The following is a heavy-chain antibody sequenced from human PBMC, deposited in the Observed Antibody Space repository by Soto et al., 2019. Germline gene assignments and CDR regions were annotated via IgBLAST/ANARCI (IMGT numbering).Heavy chain of an antibody. Sequence: GGSLRLSCAASGFMFSTTDMSWVRQAPGKGLEWVTTIEGSGAITYYADSVRGRFTISRDNSKNTVYLQMDSLTADDTAVYYCVKNSGWFNSWGQGTPVTVSS. CDR3: VKNSGWFNS. D-gene: IGHD3-10*01. CDR1: GFMFSTTD. V-gene: IGHV3-23*01. CDR2: IEGSGAIT. J-gene: IGHJ5*01.